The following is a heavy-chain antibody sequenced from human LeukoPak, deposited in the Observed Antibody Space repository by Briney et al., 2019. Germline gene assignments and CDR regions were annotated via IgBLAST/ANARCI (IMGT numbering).Heavy chain of an antibody. CDR2: INWNGGTT. J-gene: IGHJ6*03. D-gene: IGHD2-2*01. V-gene: IGHV3-20*04. Sequence: GGSLRLSCAASGFTFDDYGMSWVRQAPGKGLEWVSGINWNGGTTGYADCVKGRFTISRDNATNSLSLQMNSLRAEDTALYYCARDRGYCSSTSCYYYYYYMDVWGKGTTVTVSS. CDR3: ARDRGYCSSTSCYYYYYYMDV. CDR1: GFTFDDYG.